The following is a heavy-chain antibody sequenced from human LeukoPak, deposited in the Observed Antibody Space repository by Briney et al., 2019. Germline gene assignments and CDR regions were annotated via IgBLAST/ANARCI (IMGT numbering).Heavy chain of an antibody. V-gene: IGHV1-2*02. D-gene: IGHD3-10*01. CDR2: INPNSGRT. CDR1: GYTFTGYY. Sequence: GASVKVSCKASGYTFTGYYMHWVRQAPGQGLEWMGWINPNSGRTNYAQKFQGRVTMTRDTSISTAYMELSRLRSDDTAVYYCARDGMVRAFGAFDIWGQGTMVTVSS. CDR3: ARDGMVRAFGAFDI. J-gene: IGHJ3*02.